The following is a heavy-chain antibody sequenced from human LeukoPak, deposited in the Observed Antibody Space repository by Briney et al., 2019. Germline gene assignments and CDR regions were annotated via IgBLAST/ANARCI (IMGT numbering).Heavy chain of an antibody. D-gene: IGHD1-20*01. CDR1: GFTFTNAW. Sequence: GGSLRLSFAASGFTFTNAWMNWVRQAPGKGLEWVGRIKSKADGETIDYAAPVKGRFTFSRDDSKNMLYLQMNSLKSEDTAVYYCSTLTSRGLSDSWGQGTLVTVSS. J-gene: IGHJ4*02. CDR2: IKSKADGETI. CDR3: STLTSRGLSDS. V-gene: IGHV3-15*07.